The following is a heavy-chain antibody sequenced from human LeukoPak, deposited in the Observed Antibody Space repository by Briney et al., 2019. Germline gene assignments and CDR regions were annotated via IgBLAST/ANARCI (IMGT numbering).Heavy chain of an antibody. CDR2: IKQDGSER. V-gene: IGHV3-7*03. D-gene: IGHD3-22*01. CDR1: GFTFSIYW. Sequence: GGSLRLSCAASGFTFSIYWMSWVRQAPGKGLEWVANIKQDGSERYYVDSVKGRFPLSRDNAKNSLYLQMNSLRAEDTAVYYCARDRWSYDPQGGFDCWGQGTLVTVSS. J-gene: IGHJ4*02. CDR3: ARDRWSYDPQGGFDC.